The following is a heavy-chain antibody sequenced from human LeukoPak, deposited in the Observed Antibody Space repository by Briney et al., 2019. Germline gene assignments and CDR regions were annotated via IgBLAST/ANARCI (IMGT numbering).Heavy chain of an antibody. V-gene: IGHV3-15*01. CDR2: IKSNSDGGTT. CDR1: GFAFSNAW. Sequence: GGSLRLSCAASGFAFSNAWMSWVRQAPGKGLECVGRIKSNSDGGTTDYAAPVKGRFTISRDDSKNTLYLQMNSLRAEDTAVYYCAKGHMVRGVTNHGRWYYFDYWGQGTLVTVSS. D-gene: IGHD3-10*01. J-gene: IGHJ4*02. CDR3: AKGHMVRGVTNHGRWYYFDY.